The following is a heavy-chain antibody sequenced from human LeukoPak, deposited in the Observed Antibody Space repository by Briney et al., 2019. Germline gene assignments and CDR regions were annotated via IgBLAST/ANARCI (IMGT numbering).Heavy chain of an antibody. CDR1: GFTFSSFT. CDR3: TTRLRNHFDY. J-gene: IGHJ4*02. CDR2: ISDGSRDT. D-gene: IGHD5-12*01. Sequence: GGSLRLSCATSGFTFSSFTMNWVRQAPGKGLEWVSTISDGSRDTHYAGSVKGRFTISRDDSQNIVYLQLDSLRAEDTALYYCTTRLRNHFDYWGQGAQVTVSS. V-gene: IGHV3-23*01.